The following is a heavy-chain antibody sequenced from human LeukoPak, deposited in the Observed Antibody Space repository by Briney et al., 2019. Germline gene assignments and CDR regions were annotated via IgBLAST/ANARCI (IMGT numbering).Heavy chain of an antibody. CDR2: IYYTGSI. J-gene: IGHJ4*02. CDR1: GGSISSYY. Sequence: ASETLSLTCTVSGGSISSYYWSWIRQPPGKGLEWIGYIYYTGSINYNPSLKSRVTISVDTSKSQFSLKLNSVTAADTAVYYCARGPYDSSGYCFDYWGQGILVTVSS. V-gene: IGHV4-59*08. CDR3: ARGPYDSSGYCFDY. D-gene: IGHD3-22*01.